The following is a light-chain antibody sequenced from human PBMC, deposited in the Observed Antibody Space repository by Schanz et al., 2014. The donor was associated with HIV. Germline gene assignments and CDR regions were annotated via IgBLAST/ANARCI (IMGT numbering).Light chain of an antibody. CDR2: DVD. CDR3: GSYTSSNTPWM. CDR1: SSDVGGYKY. J-gene: IGLJ3*02. V-gene: IGLV2-14*03. Sequence: QSALTQPASVSGSPGQSITISCTGTSSDVGGYKYVSWYQHHPGKAPKLLIFDVDNRPSGVSHRFSAYKSGNTASLTISGLQADDEADYYCGSYTSSNTPWMFGGGTKLTVL.